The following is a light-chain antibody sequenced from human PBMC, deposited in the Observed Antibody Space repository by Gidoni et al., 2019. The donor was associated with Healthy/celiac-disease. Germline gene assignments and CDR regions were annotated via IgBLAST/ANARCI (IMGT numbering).Light chain of an antibody. CDR1: QSVSSSY. CDR2: GAS. V-gene: IGKV3-20*01. CDR3: QQYGSSPPWT. J-gene: IGKJ2*02. Sequence: EKVLTQSPGTLSLSPGERATLSCRASQSVSSSYLAWYQQTPGQSPRLLIYGASSRATGIPDRFSGSGSGTDFTLTISRLEPEAFAVYYCQQYGSSPPWTFGQGTKLEIK.